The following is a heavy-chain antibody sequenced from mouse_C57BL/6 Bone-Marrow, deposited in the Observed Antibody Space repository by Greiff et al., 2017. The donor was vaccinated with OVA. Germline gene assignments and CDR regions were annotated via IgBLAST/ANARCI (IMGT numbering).Heavy chain of an antibody. Sequence: QVQLQPSGAELVKPGASVTLSCTASGYTFTSYWMHWVKQRPGPGLEWIGMIHPNSGSTNYNEKFKSKATLTVEKSSSTAYMQLSSLTSEDSAVYYCARRLSLAYWGQGTLVTVSA. J-gene: IGHJ3*01. V-gene: IGHV1-64*01. CDR2: IHPNSGST. CDR3: ARRLSLAY. CDR1: GYTFTSYW. D-gene: IGHD1-1*02.